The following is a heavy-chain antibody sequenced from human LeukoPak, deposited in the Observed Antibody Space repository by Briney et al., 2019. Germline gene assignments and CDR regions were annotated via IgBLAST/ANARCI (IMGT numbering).Heavy chain of an antibody. J-gene: IGHJ6*02. D-gene: IGHD3-3*01. CDR1: GFTVSSNY. CDR2: IYSGGST. Sequence: GGSLRLSCAASGFTVSSNYMSWVRQAPGKGLEWVSVIYSGGSTYYADSVKGRFTISRDNSKNTLYLRMNSLRAEDTAVYYCARDRGKPPYYDFWSGPGLVWGQGTTVTVSS. CDR3: ARDRGKPPYYDFWSGPGLV. V-gene: IGHV3-66*01.